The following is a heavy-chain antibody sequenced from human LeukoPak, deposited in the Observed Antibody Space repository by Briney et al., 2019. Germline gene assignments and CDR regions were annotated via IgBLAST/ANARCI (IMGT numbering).Heavy chain of an antibody. CDR1: GYTFTSYG. V-gene: IGHV1-18*01. J-gene: IGHJ1*01. D-gene: IGHD2-15*01. CDR2: ISAYNGNT. Sequence: GASVKVSCKASGYTFTSYGISWVRQAPGQGLEWMGWISAYNGNTNYAQKLQGRVTMTTDTSTSTAYMELRSLRSDDTAVYYCAAEGYCSGGSCYSAEYFQHWGQGTLVTVSS. CDR3: AAEGYCSGGSCYSAEYFQH.